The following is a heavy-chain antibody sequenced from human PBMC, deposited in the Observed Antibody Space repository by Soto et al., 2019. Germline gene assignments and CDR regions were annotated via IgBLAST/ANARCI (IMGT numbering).Heavy chain of an antibody. CDR3: ARDRDYGSWYFDL. J-gene: IGHJ2*01. D-gene: IGHD4-17*01. Sequence: GAPVKVSCKASGYTFTCYGISWVRQAPGQGLEWMGWISAYNGNTNYAQKLQGRVTMTTDTSTSTAYMELRSLRSDDTAVYYCARDRDYGSWYFDLWGRGTLVTVSS. V-gene: IGHV1-18*01. CDR1: GYTFTCYG. CDR2: ISAYNGNT.